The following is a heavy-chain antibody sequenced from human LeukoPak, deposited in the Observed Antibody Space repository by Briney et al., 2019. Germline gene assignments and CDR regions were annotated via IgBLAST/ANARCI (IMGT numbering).Heavy chain of an antibody. D-gene: IGHD2-2*01. Sequence: GGSLRLSCAASGFTVSSNFMTWVRQAPGKGLQWVSIIYSGGTTSYADSVKGRFTISRDNSKNTLYLQMNSLRAEDTAVYYCAKDLRYCSSTSCPPWGQGTLVTVSS. V-gene: IGHV3-66*01. J-gene: IGHJ5*02. CDR2: IYSGGTT. CDR1: GFTVSSNF. CDR3: AKDLRYCSSTSCPP.